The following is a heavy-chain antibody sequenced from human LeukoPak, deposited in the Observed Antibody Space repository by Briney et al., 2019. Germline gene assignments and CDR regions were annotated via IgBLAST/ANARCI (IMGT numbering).Heavy chain of an antibody. CDR2: IYNDGST. V-gene: IGHV3-53*01. CDR1: GFSVSSKY. CDR3: ASGYSSGWYNY. D-gene: IGHD6-19*01. J-gene: IGHJ4*02. Sequence: GGSLRLSCAISGFSVSSKYMSWVRQPPGKGPEWVSVIYNDGSTYYADSVKGRFTISRDNSKNTLLLQMNSLRAEDTAVYYCASGYSSGWYNYWGQGTLVTVSS.